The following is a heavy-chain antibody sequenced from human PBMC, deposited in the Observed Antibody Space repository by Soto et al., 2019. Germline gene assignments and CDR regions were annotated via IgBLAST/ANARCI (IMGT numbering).Heavy chain of an antibody. J-gene: IGHJ4*02. Sequence: PGWALILSCASSGFTFSSDSMNWVRQAPGKGLEWVSYISSSSSTIYCADSVKGRFTISRDNAKNSLYLQMNSLRAEDTAVYYCATDPSSSVWPRDYWGQGTLVTVSS. CDR3: ATDPSSSVWPRDY. V-gene: IGHV3-48*01. CDR1: GFTFSSDS. CDR2: ISSSSSTI. D-gene: IGHD6-19*01.